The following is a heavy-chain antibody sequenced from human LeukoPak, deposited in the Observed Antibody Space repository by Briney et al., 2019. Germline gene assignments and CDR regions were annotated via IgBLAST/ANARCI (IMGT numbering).Heavy chain of an antibody. J-gene: IGHJ4*02. CDR3: AKVSLRHAPYTAFDY. D-gene: IGHD2-2*02. CDR2: IRYDGNNE. Sequence: GGSLRLSCAASGFTLNNYGIHWVRQAPGKGLEWVAFIRYDGNNEYYADSVKGRFTISRDNAKNSLYLQMNSLRPEDTAFYYCAKVSLRHAPYTAFDYWGQGTLVTVSS. V-gene: IGHV3-30*02. CDR1: GFTLNNYG.